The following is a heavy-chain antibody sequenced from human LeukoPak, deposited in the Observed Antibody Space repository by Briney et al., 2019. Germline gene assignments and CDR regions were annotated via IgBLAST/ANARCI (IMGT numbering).Heavy chain of an antibody. D-gene: IGHD6-19*01. CDR2: ITAYNGNT. J-gene: IGHJ6*02. Sequence: GASVKVSCKAFGYSLTNYYVHWVRQAPGQGLEWMGWITAYNGNTNYAQKVQGRVTLTTDTSTSTAYMELRRLRSDDTAVYYCATGKYSSGQNQNYYYDMDVWGQGTTVTVSS. CDR1: GYSLTNYY. V-gene: IGHV1-18*04. CDR3: ATGKYSSGQNQNYYYDMDV.